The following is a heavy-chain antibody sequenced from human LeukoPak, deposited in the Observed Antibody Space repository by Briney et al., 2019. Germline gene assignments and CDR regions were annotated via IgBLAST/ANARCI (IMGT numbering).Heavy chain of an antibody. D-gene: IGHD1-26*01. CDR2: ISESGTNI. CDR3: ASSPSAEPLDF. J-gene: IGHJ4*02. Sequence: GGSLRLSCAASGFTIRDSYMTWIRQAPGKGLEWVSYISESGTNIHYADSVRGRFTISRDTASNSVYLEMNSLRVDDTAVYYCASSPSAEPLDFWGQGTLVTVFS. CDR1: GFTIRDSY. V-gene: IGHV3-11*01.